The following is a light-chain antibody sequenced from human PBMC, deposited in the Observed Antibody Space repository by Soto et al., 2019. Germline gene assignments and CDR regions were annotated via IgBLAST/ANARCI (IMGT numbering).Light chain of an antibody. Sequence: DIQMTQSPSSLSTSVGDRVTITCQASQDISTSLNWYQQKPGKAPKLLMYDASNLETGVPSRFGGSGSGTDFTLTINSLQPEDIATYYCQQYEKLPITFGPGTRL. CDR2: DAS. CDR1: QDISTS. J-gene: IGKJ5*01. CDR3: QQYEKLPIT. V-gene: IGKV1-33*01.